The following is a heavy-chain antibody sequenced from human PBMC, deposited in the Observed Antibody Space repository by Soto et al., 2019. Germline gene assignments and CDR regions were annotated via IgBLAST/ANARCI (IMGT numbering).Heavy chain of an antibody. J-gene: IGHJ6*02. Sequence: SVKVSCKASGGTFSSYAIIWVRQAPGQGLEWMGGIIPIFGTANYAQKFQGRVTITADESTSTAYMELSSLRSEDTAVYYCARAMGGSYYYYYYGMDVWGQGTTVTVSS. CDR3: ARAMGGSYYYYYYGMDV. CDR1: GGTFSSYA. CDR2: IIPIFGTA. V-gene: IGHV1-69*13. D-gene: IGHD1-26*01.